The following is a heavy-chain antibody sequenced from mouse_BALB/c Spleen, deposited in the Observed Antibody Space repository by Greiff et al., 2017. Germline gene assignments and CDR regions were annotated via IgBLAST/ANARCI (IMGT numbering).Heavy chain of an antibody. Sequence: VQLQQSGAELAKPGASVKMSCKASGYTFTSYWMHWVKQRPGQGLEWIGYINPSTGYTEYNQKFKDKATLTADKSSSTAYMQLSSLTSEDSAVYYCARWGFDYDEGGAMDYWGQGTSVTVSS. D-gene: IGHD2-4*01. V-gene: IGHV1-7*01. CDR3: ARWGFDYDEGGAMDY. CDR2: INPSTGYT. CDR1: GYTFTSYW. J-gene: IGHJ4*01.